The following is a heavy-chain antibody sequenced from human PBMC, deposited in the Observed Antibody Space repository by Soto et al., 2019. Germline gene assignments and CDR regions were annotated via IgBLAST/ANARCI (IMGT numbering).Heavy chain of an antibody. J-gene: IGHJ4*02. CDR2: IHYSGTA. Sequence: SETLSLTCTVSGDSVSNHFWSWIRQPPGKGLEWIAFIHYSGTANYNPSLRSRVTISVDTPKNQFSLRLTSVTAADTAVYYCARHPRTSGGERTFDYWGQGTMVTVSS. CDR1: GDSVSNHF. V-gene: IGHV4-59*08. CDR3: ARHPRTSGGERTFDY. D-gene: IGHD2-21*01.